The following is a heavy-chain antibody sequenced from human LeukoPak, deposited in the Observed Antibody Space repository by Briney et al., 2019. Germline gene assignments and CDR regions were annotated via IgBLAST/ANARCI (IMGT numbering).Heavy chain of an antibody. CDR2: ISTYNNNT. Sequence: ASVKVSCNSSGYTFNTFGISWIRQPPGQGLEWMGWISTYNNNTRYSQRLQGRVTMTTDQSTGTAYMYLRSLRSDDTAVYYCARGAPRRFDPWGQGTLVAVSS. V-gene: IGHV1-18*01. CDR1: GYTFNTFG. J-gene: IGHJ5*02. CDR3: ARGAPRRFDP. D-gene: IGHD3-16*01.